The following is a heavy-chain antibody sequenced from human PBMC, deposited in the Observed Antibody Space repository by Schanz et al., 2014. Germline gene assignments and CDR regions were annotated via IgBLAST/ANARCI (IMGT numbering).Heavy chain of an antibody. CDR1: GYTFTSYD. CDR3: ARGYGDSPTDF. CDR2: IIPILGIA. D-gene: IGHD4-17*01. V-gene: IGHV1-69*09. J-gene: IGHJ4*02. Sequence: VQLVQSGAEVKRPGASVRVSCKASGYTFTSYDINWVRQAPGQGLEWMGRIIPILGIANYAQKFQGRVTITADKSTSTAYMELTSLRSEDTAVYYCARGYGDSPTDFWGQGTLVTVSS.